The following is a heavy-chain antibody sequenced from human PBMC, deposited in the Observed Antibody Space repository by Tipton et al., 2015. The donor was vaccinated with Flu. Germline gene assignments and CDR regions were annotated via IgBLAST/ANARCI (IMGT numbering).Heavy chain of an antibody. CDR2: IYYSDNT. J-gene: IGHJ5*02. V-gene: IGHV4-39*01. Sequence: TLSLTCTVSGGSISSSSNYWGWIRQPPGKGLEWIGNIYYSDNTNYNPSLKSRVTISVDTSKNQFSLKLGSVTAADTAVYYCARRPAYSSSWYTGWFDPWGLGTLVTVSS. D-gene: IGHD6-13*01. CDR3: ARRPAYSSSWYTGWFDP. CDR1: GGSISSSSNY.